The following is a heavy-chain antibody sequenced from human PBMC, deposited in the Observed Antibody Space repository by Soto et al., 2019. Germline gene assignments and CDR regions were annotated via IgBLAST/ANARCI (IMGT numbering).Heavy chain of an antibody. Sequence: QVQLVQSGAEVKKPGSSVKVSCKASGGTFSSYAISWVRQAPGQGLEWMGGIIPIFGTANYAQKFQGRVTITADESTSTAYMELSSLRPEDTAVYYCATCRYGVVAATSFDYWGQGTLVTVSS. J-gene: IGHJ4*02. D-gene: IGHD2-15*01. CDR1: GGTFSSYA. CDR2: IIPIFGTA. CDR3: ATCRYGVVAATSFDY. V-gene: IGHV1-69*01.